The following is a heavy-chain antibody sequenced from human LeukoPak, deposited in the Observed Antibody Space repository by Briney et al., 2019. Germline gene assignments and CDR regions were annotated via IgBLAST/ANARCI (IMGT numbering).Heavy chain of an antibody. Sequence: GESLKISCEGSGYEFTSYWIAWVRQMPGKGLEWMGITHPGDSDTRYSPSFQGQVTISADKSTNTAYLQWSSLKASDTAMYYCARLHDGYNLFDYWGQGTLVTVSS. D-gene: IGHD5-24*01. CDR3: ARLHDGYNLFDY. CDR2: THPGDSDT. CDR1: GYEFTSYW. J-gene: IGHJ4*02. V-gene: IGHV5-51*01.